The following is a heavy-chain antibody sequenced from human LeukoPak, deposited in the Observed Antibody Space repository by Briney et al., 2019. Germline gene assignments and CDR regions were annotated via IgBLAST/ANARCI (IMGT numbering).Heavy chain of an antibody. CDR1: GGSISSGGYY. CDR2: IYYSGST. D-gene: IGHD6-13*01. V-gene: IGHV4-30-2*03. CDR3: ARDPRIAAAGGWFDP. J-gene: IGHJ5*02. Sequence: SQTLSLTCTVSGGSISSGGYYWSWIRQPPGKGLEWIGSIYYSGSTYYNPSLKSRVTISVDTSKNQFSLKLSSVTAADTAVYYCARDPRIAAAGGWFDPWGQGTLVTVSS.